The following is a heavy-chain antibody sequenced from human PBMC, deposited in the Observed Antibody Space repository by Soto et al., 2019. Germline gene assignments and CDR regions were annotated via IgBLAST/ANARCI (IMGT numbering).Heavy chain of an antibody. D-gene: IGHD2-21*02. J-gene: IGHJ2*01. V-gene: IGHV3-33*01. CDR2: IWYDGSNK. Sequence: QVQLVESGGGVVQPGRSLRLSCAASGFTFSSYGMHWVRQAPGKGLEWVAVIWYDGSNKYYADSVKGRFTISRDNSKNTLYLQMNSLRAEDTAVYYCARDVMVTAMVMWYFDRWGRGTLVTVSS. CDR1: GFTFSSYG. CDR3: ARDVMVTAMVMWYFDR.